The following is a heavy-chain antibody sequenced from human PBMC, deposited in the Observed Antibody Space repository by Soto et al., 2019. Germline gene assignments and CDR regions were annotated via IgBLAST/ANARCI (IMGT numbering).Heavy chain of an antibody. Sequence: EVQLLESGGGLVQPGGSLRLSCAASGFTFSSYAMSWVRQAPGKGLEWVSAISGSGGSTYYADSVMGRFTISRDNSKNKLYRKMNILRAEDTAVYDCAKSPYGYYVGAAFDIWGQGTMVTVSS. V-gene: IGHV3-23*01. CDR1: GFTFSSYA. J-gene: IGHJ3*02. CDR2: ISGSGGST. CDR3: AKSPYGYYVGAAFDI. D-gene: IGHD4-17*01.